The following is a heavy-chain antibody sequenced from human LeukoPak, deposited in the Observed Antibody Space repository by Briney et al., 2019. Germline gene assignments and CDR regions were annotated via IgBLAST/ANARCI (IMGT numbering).Heavy chain of an antibody. D-gene: IGHD4/OR15-4a*01. Sequence: GGSLRLSCAASEFIFSNYWMHWVRQAPGKGLVWVSRINSDGSFTSYADSVKGRFTISRDNAKNTLYLQMNSLRAEDTAIYYCARVQVLGTYDWFDPWGQGALVTVSS. V-gene: IGHV3-74*01. CDR3: ARVQVLGTYDWFDP. J-gene: IGHJ5*02. CDR2: INSDGSFT. CDR1: EFIFSNYW.